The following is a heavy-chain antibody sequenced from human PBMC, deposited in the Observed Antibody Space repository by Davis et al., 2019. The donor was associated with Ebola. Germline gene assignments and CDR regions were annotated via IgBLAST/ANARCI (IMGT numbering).Heavy chain of an antibody. D-gene: IGHD6-19*01. V-gene: IGHV4-34*01. CDR2: INHSGST. CDR1: GGSFSGYY. J-gene: IGHJ4*02. CDR3: ARDRGWLVLVYFDY. Sequence: MPSETLSLTCAVYGGSFSGYYWSWIPQPPGKGLEWIGEINHSGSTNYNPSLKSRVTISVDKSKNQFSLKLSSVTAADTAVYYCARDRGWLVLVYFDYWGQGTLVTVSS.